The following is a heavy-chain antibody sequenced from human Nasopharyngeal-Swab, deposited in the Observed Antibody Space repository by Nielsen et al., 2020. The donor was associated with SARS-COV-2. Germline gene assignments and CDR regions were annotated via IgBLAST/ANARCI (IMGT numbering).Heavy chain of an antibody. CDR3: AARIMITFGGVALGDY. CDR2: IWYDGSNK. J-gene: IGHJ4*02. D-gene: IGHD3-16*01. V-gene: IGHV3-33*01. CDR1: GFTFSNYG. Sequence: GESLKISCAASGFTFSNYGMHWVRQAPGKGLEWVAVIWYDGSNKYYADSVKGRFTISRDNSKNTLYLQMNSLRAEDTAVYYCAARIMITFGGVALGDYWGQGTLVTVSS.